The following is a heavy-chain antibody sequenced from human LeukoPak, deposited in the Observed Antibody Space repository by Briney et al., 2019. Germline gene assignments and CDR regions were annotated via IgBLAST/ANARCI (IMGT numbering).Heavy chain of an antibody. J-gene: IGHJ4*02. Sequence: GGSLRLSCAASGFTFSNYGMSWVRQAPGKGLEWVSAISGSGGSTYYADSVKGRFTISRDNSKNTLYLQMNSLRAEDTAVYYCAKDGYYYDTSGYEHYFDYWGQGTLVTVSS. CDR1: GFTFSNYG. CDR2: ISGSGGST. CDR3: AKDGYYYDTSGYEHYFDY. D-gene: IGHD3-22*01. V-gene: IGHV3-23*01.